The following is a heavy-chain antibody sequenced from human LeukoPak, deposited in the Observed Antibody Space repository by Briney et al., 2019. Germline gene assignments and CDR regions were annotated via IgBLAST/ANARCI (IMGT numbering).Heavy chain of an antibody. Sequence: GGSLRLSCAASGFTFSDYYMSWIRQAPGKGLEWVSYISSSGSTIYYADSVKGRFTISRDNAKNSLYLQMNSLRAEDTAVYYCARNYYDFWSGYTTGGYMDVWGKGTTVTVSS. CDR2: ISSSGSTI. V-gene: IGHV3-11*01. CDR1: GFTFSDYY. D-gene: IGHD3-3*01. CDR3: ARNYYDFWSGYTTGGYMDV. J-gene: IGHJ6*03.